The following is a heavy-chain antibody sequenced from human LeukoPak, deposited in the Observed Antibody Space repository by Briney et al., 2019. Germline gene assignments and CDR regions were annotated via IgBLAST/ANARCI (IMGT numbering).Heavy chain of an antibody. Sequence: SQTLSLTCTVSGFSISSGGYYWSWIRQPPGKGLEWIGYIYYGGSTNYNPSLKSRVTISVDTSKNQFSLKLSSVTAADTAVYYCAAGGRYDFWSGYSNYFDYWGQGTLVTASS. D-gene: IGHD3-3*01. CDR2: IYYGGST. J-gene: IGHJ4*02. CDR1: GFSISSGGYY. V-gene: IGHV4-61*08. CDR3: AAGGRYDFWSGYSNYFDY.